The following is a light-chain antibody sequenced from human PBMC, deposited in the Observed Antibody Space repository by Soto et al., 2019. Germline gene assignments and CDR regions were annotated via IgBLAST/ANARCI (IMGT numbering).Light chain of an antibody. CDR1: QSVSFSY. V-gene: IGKV3-20*01. CDR2: GAT. Sequence: EIVLTQSPGTLSLSPGDRATLSCRASQSVSFSYLAWYQQKAGQAPRLIIYGATSRATGIPDRFSGSEAGTDFPLTISRLEPEDFAFYYCQQYGSSPLTFGGGTKVEIK. J-gene: IGKJ4*01. CDR3: QQYGSSPLT.